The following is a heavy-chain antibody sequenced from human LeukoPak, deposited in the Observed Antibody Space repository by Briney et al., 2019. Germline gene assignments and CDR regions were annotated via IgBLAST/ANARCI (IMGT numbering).Heavy chain of an antibody. V-gene: IGHV1-8*01. CDR2: MNPNSGNT. CDR1: GYTFTRYD. D-gene: IGHD3-3*01. J-gene: IGHJ4*02. CDR3: ASAPSGRFLEWLLYFFDY. Sequence: SVKVSCKASGYTFTRYDINWVRQATGQGLEWMGWMNPNSGNTGYAQKFQGRVTMTRNTSISTAYMELSSLRSEDTAVYYWASAPSGRFLEWLLYFFDYCGQGTLVTVSS.